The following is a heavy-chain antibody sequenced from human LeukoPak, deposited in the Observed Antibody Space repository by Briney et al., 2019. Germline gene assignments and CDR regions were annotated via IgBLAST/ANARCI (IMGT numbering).Heavy chain of an antibody. CDR2: IRSSGDTI. D-gene: IGHD3-3*01. Sequence: PGGSLRLSCAASGFTFSNYEMNWVRQAPGKGLEWISYIRSSGDTIYYADSVKGRFTVSRDNAKNSLYLQMNSLRAEDTAVYYCARGYYVDYWGQGTLVTVSS. CDR1: GFTFSNYE. V-gene: IGHV3-48*03. CDR3: ARGYYVDY. J-gene: IGHJ4*02.